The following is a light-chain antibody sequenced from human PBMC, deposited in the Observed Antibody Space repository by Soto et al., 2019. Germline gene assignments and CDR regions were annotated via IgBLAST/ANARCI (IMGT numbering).Light chain of an antibody. Sequence: QSALTQPASVSGSPGQSITISCTGTSSDVGSYNLVSWYQQHPGKAPKLTIYEVSKRPSGVSNRFSGSKSGNTASLTISGLQAEDEADYYCCSYAGSSTSVVFGGGTQLTVL. CDR3: CSYAGSSTSVV. J-gene: IGLJ2*01. V-gene: IGLV2-23*02. CDR2: EVS. CDR1: SSDVGSYNL.